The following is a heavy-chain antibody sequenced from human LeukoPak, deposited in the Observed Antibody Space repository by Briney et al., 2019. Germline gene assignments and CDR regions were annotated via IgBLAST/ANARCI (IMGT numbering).Heavy chain of an antibody. CDR3: ASPVYGYSDNGRDY. J-gene: IGHJ4*02. D-gene: IGHD5-12*01. V-gene: IGHV4-38-2*01. CDR1: GDSISSGYY. Sequence: PSGTLSLTCAVTGDSISSGYYWGWIRQPPGKGLGWGGSIYYSGSSYYNRSLNGRVTISVDTSRHELSLTVSSLTATDMPVCDCASPVYGYSDNGRDYWGQGTLVTVSS. CDR2: IYYSGSS.